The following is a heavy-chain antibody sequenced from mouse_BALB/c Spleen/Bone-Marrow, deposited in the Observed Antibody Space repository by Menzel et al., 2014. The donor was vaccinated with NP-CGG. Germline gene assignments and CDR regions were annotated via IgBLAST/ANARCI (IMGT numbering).Heavy chain of an antibody. J-gene: IGHJ2*01. CDR1: GFTFRSFG. D-gene: IGHD2-3*01. CDR2: ISGGTSTI. Sequence: EVQLVESGGGLVQPGGSRKLSCAASGFTFRSFGMHWARQAPEKGLEWVAYISGGTSTIYYADTVKGRFTISRDNPNNTLFLQMTSLRSEGTAMYYCVRGGYYVPSYFDSWGQGTTLTVSS. CDR3: VRGGYYVPSYFDS. V-gene: IGHV5-17*02.